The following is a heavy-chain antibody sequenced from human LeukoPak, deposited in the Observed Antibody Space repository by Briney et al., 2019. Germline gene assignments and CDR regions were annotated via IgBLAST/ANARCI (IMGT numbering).Heavy chain of an antibody. D-gene: IGHD3-10*01. J-gene: IGHJ5*02. CDR2: IYYSGST. CDR1: GGSISSSSYY. V-gene: IGHV4-39*07. Sequence: SETLSLTCTVSGGSISSSSYYWGWIRQPPGTGLEWIGTIYYSGSTYYNPSLKSRVNISVDTSKNQFSLKLSSVTAADTAVYYCARDNYGSGSYHWFDPWGQGTLVIVSS. CDR3: ARDNYGSGSYHWFDP.